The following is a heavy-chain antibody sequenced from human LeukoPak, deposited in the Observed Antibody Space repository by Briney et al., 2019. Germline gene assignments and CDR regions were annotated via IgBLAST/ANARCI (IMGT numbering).Heavy chain of an antibody. CDR1: GGSFSGYY. V-gene: IGHV4-34*01. J-gene: IGHJ4*02. Sequence: PSETLSLTCAVYGGSFSGYYWSWIRQPPGKGLEWIGEINHSGSTNYNPSLKSRVTISVDTSKNQFSLILSSVTAADTAVYYCARGSGWYYLWGQGTLVTVSS. D-gene: IGHD6-19*01. CDR3: ARGSGWYYL. CDR2: INHSGST.